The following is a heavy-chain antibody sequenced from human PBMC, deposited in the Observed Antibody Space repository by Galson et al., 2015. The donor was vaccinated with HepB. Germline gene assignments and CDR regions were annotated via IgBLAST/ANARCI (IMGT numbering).Heavy chain of an antibody. CDR3: ARVLVDTAMAYDY. CDR2: ISYDGSNN. D-gene: IGHD5-18*01. V-gene: IGHV3-30-3*01. Sequence: SLRLSCAASGFTFSSYAMHWVRQAPGKGLEWVAVISYDGSNNYYADSVKGRFTISRDNSKNTLYLQMNSLRAEDTAVYYCARVLVDTAMAYDYWGQGTLVTVSS. J-gene: IGHJ4*02. CDR1: GFTFSSYA.